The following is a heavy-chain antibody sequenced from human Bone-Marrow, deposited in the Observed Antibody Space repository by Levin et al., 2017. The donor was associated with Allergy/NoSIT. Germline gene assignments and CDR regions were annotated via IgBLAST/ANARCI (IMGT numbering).Heavy chain of an antibody. D-gene: IGHD2-15*01. CDR3: ARGPSHDIGGGAFGY. Sequence: PSETLSLTCTVSGGSITNYYWSWIRQPPGKGLEWIGYSHYTGSTSYNPSLKRRLTISVDTSKNQFSLRLRSVTAAATAIYYCARGPSHDIGGGAFGYWGQGKQVAVSS. V-gene: IGHV4-59*01. CDR1: GGSITNYY. CDR2: SHYTGST. J-gene: IGHJ4*02.